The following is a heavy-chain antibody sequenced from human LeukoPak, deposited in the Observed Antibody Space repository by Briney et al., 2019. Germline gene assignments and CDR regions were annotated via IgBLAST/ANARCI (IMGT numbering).Heavy chain of an antibody. V-gene: IGHV4-59*01. CDR3: ARARLVYSSSWYFSNYGMDV. J-gene: IGHJ6*02. D-gene: IGHD6-13*01. Sequence: SETLSLTCTVSGGSISSYYWSWIRQPPGKGLEWIGYIHYSGSTNYNPSLKSRVTISVDTSKNQFSLKLSSVTAADTAVYYCARARLVYSSSWYFSNYGMDVWGQGTTVTVSS. CDR1: GGSISSYY. CDR2: IHYSGST.